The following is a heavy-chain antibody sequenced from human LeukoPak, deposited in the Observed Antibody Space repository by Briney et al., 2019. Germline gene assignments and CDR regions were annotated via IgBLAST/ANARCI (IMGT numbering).Heavy chain of an antibody. D-gene: IGHD3-3*01. J-gene: IGHJ4*02. CDR2: FDPEDGET. Sequence: GASVKVSCKVSGYTLTELSMHWARQAPGKGLEWMGGFDPEDGETIYAQKFQGRVTMTEDTSTDTAYMELSSLRSEDTAVYYCAKPIPPFGVVITHQVDYWGQGTLVTVSS. V-gene: IGHV1-24*01. CDR3: AKPIPPFGVVITHQVDY. CDR1: GYTLTELS.